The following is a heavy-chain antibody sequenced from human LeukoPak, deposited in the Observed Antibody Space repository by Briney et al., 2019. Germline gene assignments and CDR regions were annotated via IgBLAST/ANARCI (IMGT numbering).Heavy chain of an antibody. J-gene: IGHJ4*02. V-gene: IGHV1-2*02. Sequence: ASVKVSCKASGYTFTDSYIHWVRQAPGQGLEWIGWINPNGGETIYAQKLQGSVTMTRDTSINTADMELNRLRSDDTAVYFCARTRGHHATMAYFDYWGQGTLVTVSS. CDR3: ARTRGHHATMAYFDY. D-gene: IGHD3-10*01. CDR1: GYTFTDSY. CDR2: INPNGGET.